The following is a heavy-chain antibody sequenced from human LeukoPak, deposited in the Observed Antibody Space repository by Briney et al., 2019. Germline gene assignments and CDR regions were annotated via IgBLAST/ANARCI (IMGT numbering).Heavy chain of an antibody. CDR2: IYSGGST. V-gene: IGHV3-66*01. Sequence: GGSLRLSCAASGFTVSSNYMSWVRQAPGKGLEWVSIIYSGGSTYYADSVKGRFTISRDNSENTLYLRMNGLRAEDTAVYYCARDISSGYYDAFDIWGQGTMVTVSS. J-gene: IGHJ3*02. CDR1: GFTVSSNY. D-gene: IGHD3-22*01. CDR3: ARDISSGYYDAFDI.